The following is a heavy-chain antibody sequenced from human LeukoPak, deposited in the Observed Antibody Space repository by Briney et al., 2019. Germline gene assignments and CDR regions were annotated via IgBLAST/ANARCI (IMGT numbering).Heavy chain of an antibody. CDR3: ARDRGPRTGFMVREAYDY. V-gene: IGHV3-33*01. D-gene: IGHD3-10*01. Sequence: GGSLRLSCAASGFSFSSYGMRWVRQAPGKGLEWVGDIWYDGSHTYYADSVKGRFTISRDNSMNTLYMQVNSLRGEDAAVYYCARDRGPRTGFMVREAYDYWGQGTLVTVSS. J-gene: IGHJ4*02. CDR1: GFSFSSYG. CDR2: IWYDGSHT.